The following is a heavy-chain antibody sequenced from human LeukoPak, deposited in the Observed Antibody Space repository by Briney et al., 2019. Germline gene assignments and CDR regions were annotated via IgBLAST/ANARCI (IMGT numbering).Heavy chain of an antibody. CDR3: ARTYYYDSSGYYSFYYLDY. CDR1: GDSVSSNSAA. J-gene: IGHJ4*02. CDR2: TYYRSKWYN. Sequence: QTLSLTCAISGDSVSSNSAAWNWIRQSPSRSLEWLGRTYYRSKWYNDYAVSVKSRITLNPDTSKNQFSLQLNSVTPEDTAVYYCARTYYYDSSGYYSFYYLDYWGQGTLVTVSS. D-gene: IGHD3-22*01. V-gene: IGHV6-1*01.